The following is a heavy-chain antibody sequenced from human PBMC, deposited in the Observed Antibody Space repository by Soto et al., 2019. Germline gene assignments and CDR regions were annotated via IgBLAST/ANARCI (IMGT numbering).Heavy chain of an antibody. V-gene: IGHV1-2*02. D-gene: IGHD4-4*01. CDR2: IIPHSGET. CDR1: GYSFTGYY. J-gene: IGHJ5*02. CDR3: ARETDDFTNGDHDL. Sequence: QVQLVQSGAEVKRPGASVKVSCKASGYSFTGYYMHWVRQAPGQGLEWMGWIIPHSGETNYAQKFQARVTLTRDTSISTAYMQLSGLTSDDTAVYYCARETDDFTNGDHDLGGQGTLVTVSS.